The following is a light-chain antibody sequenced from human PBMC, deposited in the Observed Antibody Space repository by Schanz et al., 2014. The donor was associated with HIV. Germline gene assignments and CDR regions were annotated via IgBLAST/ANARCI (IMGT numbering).Light chain of an antibody. J-gene: IGLJ2*01. CDR2: DVT. CDR1: SSDVGGYNY. CDR3: SSYAGNSNNLNVV. Sequence: QSALTQPASVSGSPGQSITISCTGTSSDVGGYNYVSWYQQHPGKAPKLMIYDVTKRPSGVPDRFSGSKSGNTASLTVSGLQDEDEADYYCSSYAGNSNNLNVVFGGGTKLTVL. V-gene: IGLV2-8*01.